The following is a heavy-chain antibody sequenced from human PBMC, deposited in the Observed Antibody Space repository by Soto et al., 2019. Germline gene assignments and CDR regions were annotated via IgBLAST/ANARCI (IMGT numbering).Heavy chain of an antibody. CDR1: GGSISSGDYY. Sequence: LSLTCTVSGGSISSGDYYWSWIRQPPGKGLEWIGYIYYSGSTYYNPSLKSRVTISVDTSKNQFSLKLSSVTAADTAVYYCARVTVVVITQYFDYWGQGTLVTVS. D-gene: IGHD3-22*01. V-gene: IGHV4-30-4*01. CDR2: IYYSGST. CDR3: ARVTVVVITQYFDY. J-gene: IGHJ4*02.